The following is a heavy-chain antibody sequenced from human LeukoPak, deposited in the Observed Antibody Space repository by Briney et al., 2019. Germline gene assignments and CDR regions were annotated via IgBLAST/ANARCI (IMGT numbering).Heavy chain of an antibody. V-gene: IGHV3-23*01. D-gene: IGHD6-13*01. CDR3: ANGKQQLVPSDY. Sequence: GGSLRLSCAASGFTFSGYAMSWVRQAPGKGLEWVSAISGSGGSTHYADSVKGRFTISRDNSKNTLYLQMNSLRAEDTAVYYCANGKQQLVPSDYWGQGTLVTVSS. CDR2: ISGSGGST. CDR1: GFTFSGYA. J-gene: IGHJ4*02.